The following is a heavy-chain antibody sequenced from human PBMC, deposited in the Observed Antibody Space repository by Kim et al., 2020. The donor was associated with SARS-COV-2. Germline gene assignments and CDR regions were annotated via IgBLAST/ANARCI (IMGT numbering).Heavy chain of an antibody. J-gene: IGHJ4*02. CDR2: GSNI. V-gene: IGHV3-33*06. CDR3: AKDMGYIDY. D-gene: IGHD3-10*01. Sequence: GSNINYADSVKGRFTISRDNSKNMLYLQMNSLRVEDSAVYYCAKDMGYIDYWGQGTLVTVSS.